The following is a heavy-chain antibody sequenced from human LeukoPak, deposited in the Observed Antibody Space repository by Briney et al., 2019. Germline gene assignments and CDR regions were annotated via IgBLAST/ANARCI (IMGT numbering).Heavy chain of an antibody. CDR2: ISSSSSYI. D-gene: IGHD4-23*01. CDR1: GFSLSSYW. CDR3: ARENGGLTDY. J-gene: IGHJ4*02. V-gene: IGHV3-21*01. Sequence: PGGSLRLSCAASGFSLSSYWMTWVRQAPGKGLEWVSSISSSSSYIYYADSVKGRFTISRDNAKNSLYLQMNSLRAEDTAVYYCARENGGLTDYWGQGTLVTVSS.